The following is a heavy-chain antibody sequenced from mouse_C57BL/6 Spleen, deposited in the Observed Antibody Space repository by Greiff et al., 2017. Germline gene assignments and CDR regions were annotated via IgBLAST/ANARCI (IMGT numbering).Heavy chain of an antibody. CDR1: GFTFSSYA. J-gene: IGHJ4*01. CDR3: TRGEIYYYGSSYDAMDY. V-gene: IGHV5-9-1*02. CDR2: ISSGGDYI. Sequence: EVMLVESGEGLVKPGGSLKLSCAASGFTFSSYAMSWVRQTPETRLEWVAYISSGGDYIYYADTVKGRFTISRDNARNTLYLQMSSLKSEDTAMYYCTRGEIYYYGSSYDAMDYWGQGTSVTVSS. D-gene: IGHD1-1*01.